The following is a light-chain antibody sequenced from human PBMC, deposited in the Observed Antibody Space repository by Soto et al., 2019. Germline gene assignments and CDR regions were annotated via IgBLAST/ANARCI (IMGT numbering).Light chain of an antibody. CDR3: QQYGGLPT. J-gene: IGKJ1*01. Sequence: EIVLAQSPGTRSLSPGERATLSFRASQSVTSSYIAWYQQKSGQAPRLLLCGASSRATGIPDRFRGSGSGTDFTLTISRLEPEDFAVYYCQQYGGLPTFGQGTKVDIK. CDR2: GAS. CDR1: QSVTSSY. V-gene: IGKV3-20*01.